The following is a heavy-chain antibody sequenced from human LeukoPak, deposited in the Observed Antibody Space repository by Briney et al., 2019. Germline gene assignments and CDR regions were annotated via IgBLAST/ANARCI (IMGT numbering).Heavy chain of an antibody. D-gene: IGHD2-2*02. Sequence: ASVKVSCRASGYTFTSYGISWVRQVPGQGLEWMGWISTYNDNTYSAQKFQGRVTMTTETSTSTANMEVRSLRSDDTAVYYCTRGYPPHGPAGNCYTEFGGQRTLVTVSS. V-gene: IGHV1-18*04. CDR3: TRGYPPHGPAGNCYTEF. CDR1: GYTFTSYG. CDR2: ISTYNDNT. J-gene: IGHJ4*02.